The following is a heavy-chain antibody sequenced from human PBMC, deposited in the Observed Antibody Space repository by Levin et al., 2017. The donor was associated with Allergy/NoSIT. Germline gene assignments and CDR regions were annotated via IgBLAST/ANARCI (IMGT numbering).Heavy chain of an antibody. D-gene: IGHD1-26*01. CDR3: ARDGAGSN. CDR2: ISSSSSYI. J-gene: IGHJ4*02. V-gene: IGHV3-21*01. CDR1: GFTFSSYS. Sequence: GESLKISCAASGFTFSSYSMNWVRQAPGKGLEWVSSISSSSSYIYYADSVKGRFTISRDNAKNSLYLQMNSLRAEDTAVYYCARDGAGSNWGQGTLVTVSS.